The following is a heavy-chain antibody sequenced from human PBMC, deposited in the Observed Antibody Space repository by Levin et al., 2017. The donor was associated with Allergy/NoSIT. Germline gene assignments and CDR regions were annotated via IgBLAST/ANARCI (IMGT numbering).Heavy chain of an antibody. J-gene: IGHJ4*02. D-gene: IGHD6-19*01. V-gene: IGHV3-11*01. CDR2: ISSSGSTI. Sequence: GESLKISCAASGFTFSDYYMSWIRQAPGKGLEWVSYISSSGSTIYYADSVKGRFTISRDNAKNSLYLQMNSLRAEDTAVYYCARASYSSGGIDYWGQGTLVTVSS. CDR3: ARASYSSGGIDY. CDR1: GFTFSDYY.